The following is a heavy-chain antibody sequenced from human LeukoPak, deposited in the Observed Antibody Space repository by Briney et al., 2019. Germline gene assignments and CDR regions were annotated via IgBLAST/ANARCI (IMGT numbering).Heavy chain of an antibody. V-gene: IGHV3-30*03. Sequence: GGSLRLSCAASGFTFSSFSMNWVRQAPGKGLEWVAVISYDGSNKYYADSVKGRFTISRDNSKNTLYLQMNSLRAEDTAVYYCASPYYDFWSGYYTRNAFDIWGQGTMVTVSS. CDR1: GFTFSSFS. CDR2: ISYDGSNK. J-gene: IGHJ3*02. CDR3: ASPYYDFWSGYYTRNAFDI. D-gene: IGHD3-3*01.